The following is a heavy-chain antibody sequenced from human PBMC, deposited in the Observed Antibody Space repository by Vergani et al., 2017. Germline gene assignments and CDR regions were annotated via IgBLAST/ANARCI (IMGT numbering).Heavy chain of an antibody. D-gene: IGHD1-26*01. V-gene: IGHV4-38-2*02. CDR2: IYHTGSA. Sequence: QVQLLESGPGLLKPSETLSLTCSVSGYSITSGYYWGWIRQPPGRGLEWIGSIYHTGSAYYNPSLKGRVTVSVDTSMNQVSLNLYSVTAADTAVYYCARGALWGLRQIDSWGQGTLVTVSS. CDR3: ARGALWGLRQIDS. J-gene: IGHJ4*02. CDR1: GYSITSGYY.